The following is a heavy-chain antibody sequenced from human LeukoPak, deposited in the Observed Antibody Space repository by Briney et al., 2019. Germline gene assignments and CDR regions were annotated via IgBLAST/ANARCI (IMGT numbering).Heavy chain of an antibody. Sequence: SETLSLTCTVSGGSISSSSYYWSWIRQPAGKGLEWIGEINHSGSTNYNPSLKSRVTISVDTSKNQFSLKLSSVTAADTAVYYCARQGGTYYYYMDVWGKGTTVTVSS. J-gene: IGHJ6*03. V-gene: IGHV4-61*10. CDR1: GGSISSSSYY. D-gene: IGHD1-1*01. CDR2: INHSGST. CDR3: ARQGGTYYYYMDV.